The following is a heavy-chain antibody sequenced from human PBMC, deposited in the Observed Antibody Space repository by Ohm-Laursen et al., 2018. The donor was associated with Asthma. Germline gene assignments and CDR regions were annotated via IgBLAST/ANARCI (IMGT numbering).Heavy chain of an antibody. J-gene: IGHJ1*01. V-gene: IGHV3-21*01. CDR1: GFRFSSYS. CDR2: ISTASSFI. D-gene: IGHD1-26*01. Sequence: SLRLSCSASGFRFSSYSMNWVRQIPGKGLEWVASISTASSFIYYADSVRGRFTTSRDNARNSVYLQMNSLRAEDTALYYCARIGPEWELPGREYSLHHWGEGTLVTVSS. CDR3: ARIGPEWELPGREYSLHH.